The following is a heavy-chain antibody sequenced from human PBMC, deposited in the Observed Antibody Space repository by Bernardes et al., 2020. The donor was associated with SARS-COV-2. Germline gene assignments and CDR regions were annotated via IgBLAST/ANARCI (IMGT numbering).Heavy chain of an antibody. CDR2: FDPEDGET. Sequence: ASVEVCCKVSGYTLTELSMHWVRQAPGKGLEWMGGFDPEDGETIYAQKFQGRVTMTEDTSTDTAYMELSSLRSEDTAVYYCATHYAIFGVAPFDYWGQGTLVTVSS. CDR3: ATHYAIFGVAPFDY. V-gene: IGHV1-24*01. J-gene: IGHJ4*02. CDR1: GYTLTELS. D-gene: IGHD3-3*01.